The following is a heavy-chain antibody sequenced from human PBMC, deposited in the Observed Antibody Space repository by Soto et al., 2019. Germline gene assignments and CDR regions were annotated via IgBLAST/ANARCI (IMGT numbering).Heavy chain of an antibody. V-gene: IGHV3-53*01. J-gene: IGHJ6*02. CDR1: GLTVSNAY. CDR3: VRPLPSGRNYGLDV. D-gene: IGHD3-10*01. CDR2: IYDNGTT. Sequence: GGSLRLSCAASGLTVSNAYMAWVRQAPGMGLEWVSVIYDNGTTYYADPVTGRFTISRATSTNTLSLQMDSLRAEDTAVYYCVRPLPSGRNYGLDVWGQGTTVTVSS.